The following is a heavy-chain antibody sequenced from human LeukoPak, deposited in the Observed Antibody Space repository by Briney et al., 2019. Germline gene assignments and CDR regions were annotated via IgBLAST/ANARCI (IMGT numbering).Heavy chain of an antibody. J-gene: IGHJ4*02. CDR3: TRGAGWLIDY. V-gene: IGHV4-39*07. D-gene: IGHD3-16*01. Sequence: SETLSLTCTVSGGSISSSSYYWGWIRQPPGKGLEWIGSIYYSGSTYYNPSFKSRVTISADTSKNQFSLKLNSLTTADTAVYYCTRGAGWLIDYWGQGILVTVSS. CDR1: GGSISSSSYY. CDR2: IYYSGST.